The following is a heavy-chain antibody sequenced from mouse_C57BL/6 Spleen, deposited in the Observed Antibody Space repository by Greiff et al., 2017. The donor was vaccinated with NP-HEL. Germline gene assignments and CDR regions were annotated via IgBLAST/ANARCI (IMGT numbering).Heavy chain of an antibody. Sequence: EVQLQESGGGLVKPGGSLKLSCAASGFTFSDYGMHWVRQAPEKGLEWVAYISSGSSTIYYADTVKGRFTISRDNAKNTLFLQMTSLRSEDTAMYYCARPLGLRVPYAMDYWGQGTSVTVSS. CDR2: ISSGSSTI. CDR3: ARPLGLRVPYAMDY. V-gene: IGHV5-17*01. CDR1: GFTFSDYG. J-gene: IGHJ4*01. D-gene: IGHD2-4*01.